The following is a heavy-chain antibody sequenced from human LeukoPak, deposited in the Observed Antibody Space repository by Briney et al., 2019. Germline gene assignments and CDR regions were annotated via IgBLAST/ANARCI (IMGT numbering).Heavy chain of an antibody. V-gene: IGHV4-61*01. CDR3: ARGGDYYGSGTYYAFDP. D-gene: IGHD3-10*01. Sequence: SETLSLTCTVSGGSVSSGSYYWSWIRQPPGKGLEWIGYIYYSGSTNYNPSLKSRVSISVDTSKNQFSLRLSSVTAADTAVYYCARGGDYYGSGTYYAFDPWGQGTLVTVSS. CDR2: IYYSGST. CDR1: GGSVSSGSYY. J-gene: IGHJ5*02.